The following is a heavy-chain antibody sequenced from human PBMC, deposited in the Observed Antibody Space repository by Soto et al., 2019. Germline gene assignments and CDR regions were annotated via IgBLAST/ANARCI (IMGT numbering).Heavy chain of an antibody. J-gene: IGHJ3*01. CDR2: FSGGGDGT. Sequence: EVQLLESGGGLVRPGGSLRLSCAASGFTFYNYAMNWVRQAPGKGLEWASTFSGGGDGTYYPDSVKGRFTISRDNSRNTVYLQMNSLRAEDTAVYYCAKKGLGSLATYCTTGDCHYAFDVWGQGTLVTVSS. D-gene: IGHD2-8*01. V-gene: IGHV3-23*01. CDR3: AKKGLGSLATYCTTGDCHYAFDV. CDR1: GFTFYNYA.